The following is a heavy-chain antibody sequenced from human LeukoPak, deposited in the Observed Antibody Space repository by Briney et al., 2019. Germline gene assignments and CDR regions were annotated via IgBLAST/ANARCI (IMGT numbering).Heavy chain of an antibody. CDR3: ARESGYYGSGFDP. V-gene: IGHV3-30*04. CDR1: GFTFSSYA. J-gene: IGHJ5*02. Sequence: GGSLRLSCAASGFTFSSYAMHWVRQAPGKGLEWVAVISYDGSNKYYADSVKGRFTISRDNSKNTLYLQMNSLRAEDTAVYYCARESGYYGSGFDPWGQGTLVTVSS. CDR2: ISYDGSNK. D-gene: IGHD3-10*01.